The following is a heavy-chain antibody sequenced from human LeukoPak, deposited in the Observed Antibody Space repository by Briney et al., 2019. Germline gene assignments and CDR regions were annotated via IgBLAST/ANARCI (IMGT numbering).Heavy chain of an antibody. J-gene: IGHJ4*02. CDR2: ISSSSSYI. Sequence: GGSLRLSCAASGFTFSRYSMNWVRQAPGKGLEWVSSISSSSSYIYYADSVKGRFTISRDNAKNSLYLQMNSLRAEDTAVYYCARGGPTVSVDYWGQGTLVTVSS. D-gene: IGHD4-17*01. V-gene: IGHV3-21*01. CDR3: ARGGPTVSVDY. CDR1: GFTFSRYS.